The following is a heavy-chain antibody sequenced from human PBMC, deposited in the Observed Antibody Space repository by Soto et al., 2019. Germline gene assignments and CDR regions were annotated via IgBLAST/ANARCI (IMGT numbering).Heavy chain of an antibody. V-gene: IGHV4-39*01. D-gene: IGHD3-3*01. CDR1: GGSISSGSYY. CDR2: IYYSGST. J-gene: IGHJ6*03. CDR3: ARGYYDFWSGYYLKFSETSYYYMDV. Sequence: SETLSLTCTVSGGSISSGSYYWGWIRQPPGKGLEWIGSIYYSGSTYYNPSLKSRVTISVDTSKNQFSLKLSSVTAADTAVYYCARGYYDFWSGYYLKFSETSYYYMDVWGKGTTVTVSS.